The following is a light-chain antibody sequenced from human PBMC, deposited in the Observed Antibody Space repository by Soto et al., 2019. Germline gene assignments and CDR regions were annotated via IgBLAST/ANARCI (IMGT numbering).Light chain of an antibody. J-gene: IGKJ1*01. V-gene: IGKV3-20*01. Sequence: EIVLTQSPGTLSLSPGERATLSCRASQSVSSNLAWYQQKPGQAPRLLIYGASSRATGIPDRFSGSGSGTDFTLTISRLEPEDFAVYYCQQYGSSPTWTFGQGTKVDI. CDR1: QSVSSN. CDR3: QQYGSSPTWT. CDR2: GAS.